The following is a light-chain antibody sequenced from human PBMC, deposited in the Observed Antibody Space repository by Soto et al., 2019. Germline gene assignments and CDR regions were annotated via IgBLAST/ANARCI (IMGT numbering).Light chain of an antibody. J-gene: IGKJ1*01. Sequence: EILMTQSPDTLSVSTGESATLSCRASQRVYSNLAWYQQRPGQAPRLLIYGASTRATGVPARFSGRGSGTEFTLTISSLQSEDFAVYYCQQYNNWPPWTFGQGTKVDIK. V-gene: IGKV3-15*01. CDR2: GAS. CDR1: QRVYSN. CDR3: QQYNNWPPWT.